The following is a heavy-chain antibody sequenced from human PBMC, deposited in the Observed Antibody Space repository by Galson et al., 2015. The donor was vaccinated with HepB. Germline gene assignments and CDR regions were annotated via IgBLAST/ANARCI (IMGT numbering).Heavy chain of an antibody. CDR2: IKSKTGGGTT. Sequence: SLRLSCAASGFTFSNAWMSWVRQAPGKGLEWVGRIKSKTGGGTTDYAAPVKGRFTISRDDSKNTLYLQMNSLKTEDTAVYYCTTDGGGSYAFDIWGQGTMVTVSS. CDR3: TTDGGGSYAFDI. V-gene: IGHV3-15*01. J-gene: IGHJ3*02. CDR1: GFTFSNAW. D-gene: IGHD1-26*01.